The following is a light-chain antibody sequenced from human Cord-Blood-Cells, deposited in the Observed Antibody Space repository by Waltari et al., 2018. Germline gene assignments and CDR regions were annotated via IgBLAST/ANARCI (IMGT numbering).Light chain of an antibody. V-gene: IGLV2-23*01. CDR3: CSYAGSSTYV. CDR2: EGS. Sequence: QSALTQPASVSGSPGPSISISCTGTSSDVGSYNLVSWYPQHPGKAPKLMIYEGSKRPSGVSNRFSGSKSGNTASLTISGLQAEDEADYYCCSYAGSSTYVFGTETKVTVL. CDR1: SSDVGSYNL. J-gene: IGLJ1*01.